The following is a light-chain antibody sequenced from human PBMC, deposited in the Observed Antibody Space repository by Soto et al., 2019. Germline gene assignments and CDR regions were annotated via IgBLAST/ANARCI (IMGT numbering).Light chain of an antibody. V-gene: IGKV3-11*01. J-gene: IGKJ1*01. CDR2: VVS. Sequence: EIVLTQPPATLSLSPGERATLSCRASQIVSSYLAWYQQKPGQVPRLLIYVVSNRATGIPARFSGSGFGTDFTLTISSLEPEDFAVYYCQQRSNWPPVTFGQGTKVDIK. CDR3: QQRSNWPPVT. CDR1: QIVSSY.